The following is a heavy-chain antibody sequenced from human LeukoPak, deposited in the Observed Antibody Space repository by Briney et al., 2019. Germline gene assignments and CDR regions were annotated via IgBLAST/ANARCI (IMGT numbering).Heavy chain of an antibody. CDR3: ARRSAAKDAFDI. CDR2: ISYDGSNK. D-gene: IGHD6-25*01. J-gene: IGHJ3*02. Sequence: GGSLRLSCAASGFTFSSYAMHWVRQAPGKGLEWVAVISYDGSNKYYADSVKGRFTISRDNSKNTLYLQMNSLRAEDTAVYYCARRSAAKDAFDIWGQGTMVTVSS. V-gene: IGHV3-30*04. CDR1: GFTFSSYA.